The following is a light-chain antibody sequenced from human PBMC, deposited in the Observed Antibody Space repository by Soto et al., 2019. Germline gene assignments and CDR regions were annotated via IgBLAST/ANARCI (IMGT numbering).Light chain of an antibody. Sequence: ELVLTPSPGTLSLSPGERANLFCSASQSVSNNYLAWYQQKPGQAPRLLIYGASNRATGIPDRFSGSGSGTEFTLTISSLQSEDFVVYYCQQYNSWPPTCGQGTRLEIK. V-gene: IGKV3-20*01. CDR3: QQYNSWPPT. J-gene: IGKJ5*01. CDR1: QSVSNNY. CDR2: GAS.